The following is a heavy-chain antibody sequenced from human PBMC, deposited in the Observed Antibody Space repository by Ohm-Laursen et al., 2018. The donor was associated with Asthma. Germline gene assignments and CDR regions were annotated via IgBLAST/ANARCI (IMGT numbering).Heavy chain of an antibody. J-gene: IGHJ4*02. V-gene: IGHV3-30*04. Sequence: SLRLSCSASGFTFRSYAMHWVRQAPGKGLEWVAVISYDGSNKYYADSVKGRFTISRDNSKNTLYLQMNSLRAEDTAVYYCAEEAEDWGQGTLVTVSS. CDR2: ISYDGSNK. CDR1: GFTFRSYA. CDR3: AEEAED.